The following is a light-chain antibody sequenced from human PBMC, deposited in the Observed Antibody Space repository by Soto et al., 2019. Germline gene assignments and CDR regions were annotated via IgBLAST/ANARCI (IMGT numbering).Light chain of an antibody. CDR1: QGIRND. J-gene: IGKJ1*01. V-gene: IGKV1-17*01. CDR3: LQYNGYYRT. Sequence: QSPSSLSASVGDRVTITCRASQGIRNDLGWYQQKPGKAPKLLIFDASTLESGVPSRFSGSGSGTTFTLTISSLQSDDFATYYCLQYNGYYRTFGQGTKVDIK. CDR2: DAS.